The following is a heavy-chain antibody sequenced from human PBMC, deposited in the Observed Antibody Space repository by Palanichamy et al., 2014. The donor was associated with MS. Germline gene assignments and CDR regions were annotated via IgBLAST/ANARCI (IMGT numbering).Heavy chain of an antibody. CDR3: ARCVTMVRGIIYYGMDV. CDR1: GGSISSGSYY. J-gene: IGHJ6*02. V-gene: IGHV4-61*02. D-gene: IGHD3-10*01. Sequence: QVQLQESGPGLVKPSQTLSLTCTVSGGSISSGSYYWSWIQQPAGKGLEWIGRMYNSGSTNYNPSLKSRVIISVDTSKNQFSLKLSSVTAADTAVYYCARCVTMVRGIIYYGMDVWGLGTTVTVSS. CDR2: MYNSGST.